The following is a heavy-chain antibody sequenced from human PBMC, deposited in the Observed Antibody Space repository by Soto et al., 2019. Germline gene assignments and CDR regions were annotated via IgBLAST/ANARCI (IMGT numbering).Heavy chain of an antibody. D-gene: IGHD3-22*01. J-gene: IGHJ4*02. CDR1: GFTSSSYV. CDR3: ARGVFYYYDSSGYSPDY. CDR2: ISYDGSKK. Sequence: PVGSLRLSCEGSGFTSSSYVMHWVRQAPGKGLEWVALISYDGSKKNYADSVKGRFTISRDNSKNMMYLQMNSLRPEDTAVYYCARGVFYYYDSSGYSPDYWGQGTLVTVSS. V-gene: IGHV3-30-3*01.